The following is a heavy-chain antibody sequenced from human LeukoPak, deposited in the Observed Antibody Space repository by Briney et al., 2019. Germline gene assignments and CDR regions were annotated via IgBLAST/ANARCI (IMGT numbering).Heavy chain of an antibody. CDR3: AKDSDVGASDYFDY. V-gene: IGHV3-53*05. CDR2: IYSGGST. D-gene: IGHD1-26*01. CDR1: GFTVSSNY. Sequence: GGSLRLSCAASGFTVSSNYMSWVRQAPGKGLEWVSVIYSGGSTYYADSVKGRFTISRDNSKNTLYLQMNSLRAEDTAVYYCAKDSDVGASDYFDYWGQGTLVTVSS. J-gene: IGHJ4*02.